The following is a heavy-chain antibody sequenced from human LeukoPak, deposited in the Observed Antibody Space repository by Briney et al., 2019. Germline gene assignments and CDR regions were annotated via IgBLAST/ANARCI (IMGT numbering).Heavy chain of an antibody. Sequence: PGGSLRLSCAASGFTFGSYWMHWVRQAPGKGLVWVSYIKSDGSTTNYADSVKGRFTISRDNAQNTLYLQMNSLRAEDTAVYYCPRDRSYTQDYWGQGTLVTVSS. J-gene: IGHJ4*02. CDR1: GFTFGSYW. CDR3: PRDRSYTQDY. D-gene: IGHD1-26*01. V-gene: IGHV3-74*01. CDR2: IKSDGSTT.